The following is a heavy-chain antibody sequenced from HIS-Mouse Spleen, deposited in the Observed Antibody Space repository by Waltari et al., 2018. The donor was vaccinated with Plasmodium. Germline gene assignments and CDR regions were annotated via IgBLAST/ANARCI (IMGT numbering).Heavy chain of an antibody. CDR3: AVGRWPQPRDY. CDR1: GYTFTGYY. V-gene: IGHV1-2*04. J-gene: IGHJ4*02. CDR2: INPTIGGT. Sequence: QVQLVQSGAEVKKPGASVKVSCKASGYTFTGYYMHWVRQAPGQGLEGMGWINPTIGGTKYEQKVQGWGTMSRDTSTSTDYMELSRLRSDDTAVYYCAVGRWPQPRDYWGQGTLVTVSS. D-gene: IGHD1-1*01.